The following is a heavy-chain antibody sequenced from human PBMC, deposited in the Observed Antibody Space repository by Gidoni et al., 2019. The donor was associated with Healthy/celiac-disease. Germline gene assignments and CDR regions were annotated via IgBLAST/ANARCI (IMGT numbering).Heavy chain of an antibody. CDR2: ISGSGGST. V-gene: IGHV3-23*01. Sequence: EVQLLESGGGLVQPGGSLRLSCAASGFTFSSYAMSWVRQAPGQGLGWVSAISGSGGSTYYADSVKGRFTISRDNSKNTLYLQMNSLRAEDTAVYYCAKDGDIVATIFDYWGQGTLVTVSS. CDR3: AKDGDIVATIFDY. D-gene: IGHD5-12*01. CDR1: GFTFSSYA. J-gene: IGHJ4*02.